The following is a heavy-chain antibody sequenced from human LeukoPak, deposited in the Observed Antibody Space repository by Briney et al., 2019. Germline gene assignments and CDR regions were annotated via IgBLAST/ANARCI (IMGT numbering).Heavy chain of an antibody. V-gene: IGHV3-30*03. CDR3: ARGDSGNI. CDR2: ISFDGINK. D-gene: IGHD1-26*01. CDR1: GINFNNSG. Sequence: PGRSLRLSCATSGINFNNSGMHWVRQAPGKGLEWVAIISFDGINKDYADSVKGRFTISRDNSKNTLYLQMNSLRAEDTAVYYCARGDSGNIGGQGTLVTVSS. J-gene: IGHJ4*02.